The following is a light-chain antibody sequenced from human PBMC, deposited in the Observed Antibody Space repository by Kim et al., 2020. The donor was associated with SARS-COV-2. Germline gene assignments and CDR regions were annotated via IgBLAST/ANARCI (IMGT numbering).Light chain of an antibody. V-gene: IGLV2-14*03. CDR3: SSYRSSGYV. CDR1: SSDVGGYNY. CDR2: DVS. Sequence: QSALTQPASVSGSPGQSITISCTGTSSDVGGYNYVSWYQQYPGKAPKLMIYDVSTRPSGVSNRFSGSKSGNTASLTISGLQAEDEADYYCSSYRSSGYVFGTGTKVTVL. J-gene: IGLJ1*01.